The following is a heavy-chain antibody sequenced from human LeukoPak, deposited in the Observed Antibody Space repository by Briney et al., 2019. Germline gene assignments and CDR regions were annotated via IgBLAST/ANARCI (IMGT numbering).Heavy chain of an antibody. CDR2: FDPEDGET. J-gene: IGHJ3*02. Sequence: ASVKVSCKVSGYTLTELSIHWVRQAPGKGLEWMGGFDPEDGETIYAQKFQGRVTMTTDTSTSTAYMELRSLRSDDTAVYYCARDIVEYYYDSSGYPRDAFDIWGQGTMVTVSS. D-gene: IGHD3-22*01. V-gene: IGHV1-24*01. CDR3: ARDIVEYYYDSSGYPRDAFDI. CDR1: GYTLTELS.